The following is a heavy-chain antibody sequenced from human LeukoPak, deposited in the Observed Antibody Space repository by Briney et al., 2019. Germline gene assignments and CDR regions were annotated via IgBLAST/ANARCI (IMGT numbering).Heavy chain of an antibody. J-gene: IGHJ3*02. Sequence: GESLKISCKGSGYSFTSYWIGWVRQMPGKGLEWMGIIYPGDSDTRYSPSFQGQVTISADKSISTAYLQWSSLKASDTAMYYCARVEISGSYGRGAFDIWGQGTMVTVSS. D-gene: IGHD1-26*01. V-gene: IGHV5-51*01. CDR2: IYPGDSDT. CDR1: GYSFTSYW. CDR3: ARVEISGSYGRGAFDI.